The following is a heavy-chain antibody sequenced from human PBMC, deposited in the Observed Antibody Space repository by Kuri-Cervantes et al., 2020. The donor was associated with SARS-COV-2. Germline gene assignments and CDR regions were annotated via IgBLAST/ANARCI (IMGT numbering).Heavy chain of an antibody. V-gene: IGHV4-38-2*01. Sequence: SETLSLTCAVSGYSISSGYYWGWIRQPPGKGLEWIGSIYHSGSTYYNPSLKSRVTISVDTSKNQLSLKLSSVTAADTAVYYCASFSTRGDPWGQGTLVTVSS. J-gene: IGHJ5*02. CDR2: IYHSGST. D-gene: IGHD2/OR15-2a*01. CDR1: GYSISSGYY. CDR3: ASFSTRGDP.